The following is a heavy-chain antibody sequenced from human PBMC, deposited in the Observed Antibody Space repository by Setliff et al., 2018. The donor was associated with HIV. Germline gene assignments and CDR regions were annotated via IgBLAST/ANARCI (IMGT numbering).Heavy chain of an antibody. J-gene: IGHJ4*02. CDR1: GYTFTNFY. CDR2: INPGGGST. CDR3: ASIAVAGYLGY. D-gene: IGHD6-19*01. V-gene: IGHV1-46*01. Sequence: GASVKVSCKASGYTFTNFYMHWVRQAPGQGLEWMGIINPGGGSTNYAQKLQGRVTMTADTSTSTAYMELRSLRSDDTAVYYCASIAVAGYLGYWGQGTLVTVSS.